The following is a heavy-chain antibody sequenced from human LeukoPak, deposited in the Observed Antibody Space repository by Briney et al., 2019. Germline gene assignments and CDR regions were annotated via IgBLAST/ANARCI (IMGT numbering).Heavy chain of an antibody. V-gene: IGHV4-39*07. CDR1: GGSMRSNSFY. CDR3: ARTHFDSLGWFDP. D-gene: IGHD3-9*01. Sequence: SETLSLTCTVFGGSMRSNSFYWGWIRQPPGKGLEWIGNINYGGHTYFNPSVKSRVTLSVDVSKNRFSLNLTSVTAADTALYFCARTHFDSLGWFDPWGQGIQVIVSS. CDR2: INYGGHT. J-gene: IGHJ5*02.